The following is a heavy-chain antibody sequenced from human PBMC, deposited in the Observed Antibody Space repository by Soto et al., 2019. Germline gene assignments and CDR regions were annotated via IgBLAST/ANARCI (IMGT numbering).Heavy chain of an antibody. D-gene: IGHD1-26*01. J-gene: IGHJ5*01. CDR2: IIPVFGTA. CDR1: GGVFRNYA. V-gene: IGHV1-69*01. CDR3: ARDRWGSYSFDS. Sequence: QVQLVQSGAEVKKPGSSVKVSCKASGGVFRNYAINWVRQAPGQGLEWMGGIIPVFGTADYPQKFQGRVTITAGESTTTAYMELTSLKTEGPAVYFCARDRWGSYSFDSWGQGTLVTVAS.